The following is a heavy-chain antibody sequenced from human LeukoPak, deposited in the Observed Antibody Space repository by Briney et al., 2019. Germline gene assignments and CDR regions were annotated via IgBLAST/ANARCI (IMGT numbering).Heavy chain of an antibody. CDR3: ARTRGAPGTWGYYYYYYMDV. D-gene: IGHD6-13*01. V-gene: IGHV3-23*05. CDR1: GFTFNNAW. CDR2: IDNSGRTR. J-gene: IGHJ6*03. Sequence: GGSLRLSCATSGFTFNNAWMSSIRQAPGKGLEWVSSIDNSGRTRYYIESVKSSFTISRETSKNTLSLLMNSLGAEDTAVYYCARTRGAPGTWGYYYYYYMDVWGKGTTVTVS.